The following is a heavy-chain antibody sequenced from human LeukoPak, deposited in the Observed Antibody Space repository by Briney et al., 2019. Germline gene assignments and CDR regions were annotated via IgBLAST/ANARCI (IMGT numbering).Heavy chain of an antibody. CDR2: MNPNSGNT. V-gene: IGHV1-8*03. D-gene: IGHD2-2*01. Sequence: ASVKVSCKASGYTFASYDINWVRQATGQGLEWMGWMNPNSGNTGYAQKFQGRVTITRNTSISTAYMELSSLRSEDTAVYYRARGREVPAGNWFDPWGQGTLVTVSS. CDR3: ARGREVPAGNWFDP. CDR1: GYTFASYD. J-gene: IGHJ5*02.